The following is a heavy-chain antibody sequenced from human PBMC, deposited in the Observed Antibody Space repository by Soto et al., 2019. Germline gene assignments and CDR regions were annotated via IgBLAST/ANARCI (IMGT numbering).Heavy chain of an antibody. J-gene: IGHJ5*02. V-gene: IGHV6-1*01. CDR1: GDSVSSNSAA. CDR2: TYYRSKWYN. CDR3: ARGGSLIVGATRNWFDP. D-gene: IGHD1-26*01. Sequence: PSQTLSLTCAISGDSVSSNSAAWNWIRQSPSRGLEWLGRTYYRSKWYNDYAVSVKSRITINPDTSKNQFSLKLSSVTAADTAVYYCARGGSLIVGATRNWFDPWGQGTLVTVSS.